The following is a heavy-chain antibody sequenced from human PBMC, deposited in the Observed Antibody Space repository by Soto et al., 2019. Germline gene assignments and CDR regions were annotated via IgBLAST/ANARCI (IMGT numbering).Heavy chain of an antibody. CDR3: ARPANTYEYGISGSPSLLY. Sequence: QVQLVESGGGVVQPGRSLRLSCAASGFTFNKYTMHWVRQAPGKGLEWVAVVAYDGGYKYYADSVKGRFTISRDNSNNTLFLQMNSLRAEDTAVYYSARPANTYEYGISGSPSLLYWGQGTLVTVSS. D-gene: IGHD3-22*01. J-gene: IGHJ4*02. V-gene: IGHV3-30-3*01. CDR1: GFTFNKYT. CDR2: VAYDGGYK.